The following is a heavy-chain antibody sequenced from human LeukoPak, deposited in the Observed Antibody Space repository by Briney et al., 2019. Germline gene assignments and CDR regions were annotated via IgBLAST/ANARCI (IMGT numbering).Heavy chain of an antibody. CDR1: GFTFSTYW. CDR3: ACFAAVTAGDF. J-gene: IGHJ4*02. V-gene: IGHV3-74*01. D-gene: IGHD2-21*02. Sequence: GGSLRLSCAASGFTFSTYWMHWVRQAPGKGLEWVSRILPDGSDANYADSVQGRFIISRDNAKNTLYLQMNSLKAEDTAVYFCACFAAVTAGDFWGQGALVTVSS. CDR2: ILPDGSDA.